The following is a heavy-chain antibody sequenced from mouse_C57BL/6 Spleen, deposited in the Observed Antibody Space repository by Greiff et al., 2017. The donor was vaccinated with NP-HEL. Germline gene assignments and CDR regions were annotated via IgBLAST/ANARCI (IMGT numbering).Heavy chain of an antibody. V-gene: IGHV1-55*01. CDR1: GYTFTSYW. J-gene: IGHJ2*01. Sequence: QVQLKQSGAELVKPGASVKMSCKASGYTFTSYWITWVKQRPGQGLEWIGDIYPGSGSTNYNEKFKSKATLTVDTSSSTAYMQLSSLTSEDSAVYYCARERFPTDYWGQGTTLTVSS. CDR2: IYPGSGST. CDR3: ARERFPTDY.